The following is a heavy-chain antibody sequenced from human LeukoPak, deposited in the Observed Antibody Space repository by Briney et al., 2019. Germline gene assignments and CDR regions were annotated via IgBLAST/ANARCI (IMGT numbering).Heavy chain of an antibody. CDR2: INPNSGGT. D-gene: IGHD3-22*01. V-gene: IGHV1-2*02. Sequence: ASVKVSCKASGYTFTGYYLHWVRQAPGQGHEWSGWINPNSGGTKFALKFQGRVTLTRDTSINTAYMELSSLRSDETAVYYCARVWAYHDSSGYLEYFHEWGQGTLVTVSS. CDR3: ARVWAYHDSSGYLEYFHE. J-gene: IGHJ1*01. CDR1: GYTFTGYY.